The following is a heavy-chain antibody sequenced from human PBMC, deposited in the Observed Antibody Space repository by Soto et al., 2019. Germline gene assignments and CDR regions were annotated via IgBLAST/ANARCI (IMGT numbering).Heavy chain of an antibody. D-gene: IGHD3-10*01. CDR3: VHRLRDYGLGRERANYFDR. CDR2: IYWDDDK. J-gene: IGHJ5*02. CDR1: GFSLSTTGVG. Sequence: QITLKESGPTLVRPTQTLTLTCTFSGFSLSTTGVGVGWIRQPPGKALEWLALIYWDDDKRYSPSLKSRLTITKDTSKNAVIITMTNMDPVDTATYYWVHRLRDYGLGRERANYFDRWGQGTLVTVSS. V-gene: IGHV2-5*02.